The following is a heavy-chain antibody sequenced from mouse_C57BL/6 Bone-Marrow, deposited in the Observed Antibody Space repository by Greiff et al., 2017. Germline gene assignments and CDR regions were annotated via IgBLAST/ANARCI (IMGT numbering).Heavy chain of an antibody. CDR2: IYPGDGDT. V-gene: IGHV1-82*01. CDR3: AREGFHWYFDV. CDR1: GYAFSSSL. J-gene: IGHJ1*03. Sequence: VQLQQSGPELVKPGASVKISCKASGYAFSSSLMNWVKQRPGKGLEWIGRIYPGDGDTNYNGKFKGKATLTADKSSSTAYMQLSSLTSEDSAVYFCAREGFHWYFDVWGTGTTVTVSS. D-gene: IGHD3-3*01.